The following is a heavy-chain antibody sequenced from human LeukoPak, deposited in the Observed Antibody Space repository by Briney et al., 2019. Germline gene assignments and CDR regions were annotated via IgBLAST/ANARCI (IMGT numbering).Heavy chain of an antibody. CDR1: GGSISSSSYF. CDR3: ARHRRYNWNY. J-gene: IGHJ4*02. V-gene: IGHV4-39*01. Sequence: PSETLSLTCTVSGGSISSSSYFWGWIRQPPGKGLEWIGSIYYSGSTYYNPSLKSRVTISVDTSKNQFSLKLSSVTAADTAVYYCARHRRYNWNYWGQGTLVTVSS. D-gene: IGHD1-20*01. CDR2: IYYSGST.